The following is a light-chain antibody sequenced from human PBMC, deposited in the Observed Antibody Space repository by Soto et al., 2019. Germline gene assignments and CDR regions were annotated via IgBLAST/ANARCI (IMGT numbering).Light chain of an antibody. Sequence: EIVLTQSPATLSLSPGQRATLSCRASQTISNYLAWYQQKPGQAPRLLIYDASTRATGIPARFSCSGSGTDFTLTISSLEPEDFAVYYCQHRNDWFTFGGGTKVEIK. CDR1: QTISNY. CDR3: QHRNDWFT. J-gene: IGKJ4*01. CDR2: DAS. V-gene: IGKV3-11*01.